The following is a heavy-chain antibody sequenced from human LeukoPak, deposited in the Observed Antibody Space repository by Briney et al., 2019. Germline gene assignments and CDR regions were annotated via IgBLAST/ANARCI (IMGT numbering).Heavy chain of an antibody. Sequence: GGSLGFSGAAFGLIFSNFWLSWFGRAPGKGLKGVATLKQDGSEKYSVDSVKGRFTISRDNAENSIYLQMNSLRAEDTAVYYCARERRHYYDNSSFTDYWGQGTLVTVSS. V-gene: IGHV3-7*03. D-gene: IGHD3-22*01. CDR2: LKQDGSEK. CDR3: ARERRHYYDNSSFTDY. CDR1: GLIFSNFW. J-gene: IGHJ4*02.